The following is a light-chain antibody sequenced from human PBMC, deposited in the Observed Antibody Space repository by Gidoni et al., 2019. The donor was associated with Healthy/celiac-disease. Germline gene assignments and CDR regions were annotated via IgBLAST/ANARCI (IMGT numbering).Light chain of an antibody. CDR2: DVS. J-gene: IGLJ1*01. V-gene: IGLV2-14*03. Sequence: QSALTQPASVSGSPGQSITITCTGTSSDVGGFNYVSWYQQHPGKAPKLMIYDVSNRPSGVSTRFSGSKSVNTASLTIAGLQAEDEADYSCSSYTSSSTLYVFGTGTKVTVL. CDR3: SSYTSSSTLYV. CDR1: SSDVGGFNY.